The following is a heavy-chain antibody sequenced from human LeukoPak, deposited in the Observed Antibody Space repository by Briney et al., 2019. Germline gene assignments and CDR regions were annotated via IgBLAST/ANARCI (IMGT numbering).Heavy chain of an antibody. Sequence: PSETLSLTCAVYGGSFSGYYWSWIRQPPGKGLEWIGEINHSGSTNYNPSLKSRVTISVDTSKNQFSLKLSSVTAADTAVYYCARATYSYGYGPPFDYWGQGTLVTVSS. D-gene: IGHD5-18*01. J-gene: IGHJ4*02. CDR2: INHSGST. CDR1: GGSFSGYY. CDR3: ARATYSYGYGPPFDY. V-gene: IGHV4-34*01.